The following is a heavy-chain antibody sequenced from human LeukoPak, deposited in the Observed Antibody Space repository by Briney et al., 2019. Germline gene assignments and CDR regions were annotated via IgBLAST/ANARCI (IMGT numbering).Heavy chain of an antibody. J-gene: IGHJ2*01. CDR2: IYNSENT. CDR1: GGSVSSYY. CDR3: ARFYSGPSGWFVLWFFDL. D-gene: IGHD6-19*01. V-gene: IGHV4-4*09. Sequence: SETLSLTCTVSGGSVSSYYWSWIRQPPGKGLEGIGYIYNSENTKYNSSLESRVTMSIDTSNNRLFLKLSSVTAADTAVYYCARFYSGPSGWFVLWFFDLWGRGTLVTVSS.